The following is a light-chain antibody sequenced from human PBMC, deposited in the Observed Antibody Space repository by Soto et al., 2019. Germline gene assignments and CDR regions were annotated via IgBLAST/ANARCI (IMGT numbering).Light chain of an antibody. CDR1: QDISTY. J-gene: IGKJ4*01. V-gene: IGKV1-27*01. CDR2: AAS. Sequence: DIQMTQSPSSLSPSVEDRVTITCRASQDISTYLAWYQQKPGKVPSLLIYAASNLRSGVPSRFNGVGSGTYFTLTIDSLQPEDVATYYCQSYNRAPPAFGGGTKVEI. CDR3: QSYNRAPPA.